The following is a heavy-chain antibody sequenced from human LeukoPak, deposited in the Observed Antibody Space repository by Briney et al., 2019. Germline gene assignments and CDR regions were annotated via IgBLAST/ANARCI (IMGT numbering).Heavy chain of an antibody. Sequence: GGSLGLSCAASGFTFSSYGMHWVRQAPGKGLEWVAFIRYDGSNKYYADSVKGRFTISRDNSKSTLYLQMNSLRAEDTAVYYCAKEIVVVPAAIWVGFDYWGQGTLVTVSS. D-gene: IGHD2-2*02. CDR2: IRYDGSNK. CDR3: AKEIVVVPAAIWVGFDY. CDR1: GFTFSSYG. V-gene: IGHV3-30*02. J-gene: IGHJ4*02.